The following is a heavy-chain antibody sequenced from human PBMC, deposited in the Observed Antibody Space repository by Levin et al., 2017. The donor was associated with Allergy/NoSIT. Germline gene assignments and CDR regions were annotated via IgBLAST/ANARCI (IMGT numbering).Heavy chain of an antibody. CDR3: VARSDYYDSSGYAPFNWFDP. V-gene: IGHV4-34*01. J-gene: IGHJ5*02. CDR2: INHSGST. Sequence: PSETLSLTCAVYGGSFSGYYWSWIRQPPGKGLEWIGEINHSGSTNYNPSLKSRVTISVDTSKNQFSLKLSSVTAADTAVYYCVARSDYYDSSGYAPFNWFDPWGQGTLVTVSS. CDR1: GGSFSGYY. D-gene: IGHD3-22*01.